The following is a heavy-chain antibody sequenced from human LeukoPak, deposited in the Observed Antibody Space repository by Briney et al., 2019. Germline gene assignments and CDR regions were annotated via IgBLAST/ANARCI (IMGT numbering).Heavy chain of an antibody. V-gene: IGHV5-51*01. CDR3: ASRGSGAGGRYYYYYGMDV. J-gene: IGHJ6*02. D-gene: IGHD3-10*01. Sequence: GESLKISCKGSGYSFTSYWIGWVRQMPGKGLEWMGIIYPGDSDTRYSPSFQGQVTISADKSISTAYLQWSSLKASDTAMYYCASRGSGAGGRYYYYYGMDVWGQGTTVTVSS. CDR1: GYSFTSYW. CDR2: IYPGDSDT.